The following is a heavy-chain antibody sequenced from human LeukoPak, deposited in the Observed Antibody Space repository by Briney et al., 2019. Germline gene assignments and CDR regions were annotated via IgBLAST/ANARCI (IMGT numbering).Heavy chain of an antibody. Sequence: GGALRLSCAVSGFSVSGYWMTWVRQAPGKGLEWVANIKQDGSEKNYVDSVKGRFTISRDNAENSLFLQMNSLRVEDTAVYYCAKEWQGGIAAAGTRIEGDYWGQGTLVGVSS. CDR3: AKEWQGGIAAAGTRIEGDY. J-gene: IGHJ4*02. D-gene: IGHD6-13*01. CDR2: IKQDGSEK. CDR1: GFSVSGYW. V-gene: IGHV3-7*01.